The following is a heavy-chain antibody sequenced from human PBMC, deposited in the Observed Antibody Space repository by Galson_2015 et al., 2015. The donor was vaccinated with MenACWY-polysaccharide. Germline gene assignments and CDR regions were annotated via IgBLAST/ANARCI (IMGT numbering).Heavy chain of an antibody. V-gene: IGHV1-69*13. J-gene: IGHJ4*02. CDR1: RGTYSTSG. Sequence: SVKVSCKASRGTYSTSGISWVRQAPGQGLEWMGGIIPMFGTTNYAQKLQGRITITADESTSTSHMELSSLRSEDTAIYYCARDRIAARPAFFDYWGQGTLVTVSS. D-gene: IGHD6-6*01. CDR3: ARDRIAARPAFFDY. CDR2: IIPMFGTT.